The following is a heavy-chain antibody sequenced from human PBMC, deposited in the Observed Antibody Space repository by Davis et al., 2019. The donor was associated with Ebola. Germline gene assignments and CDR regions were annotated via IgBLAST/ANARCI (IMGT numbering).Heavy chain of an antibody. Sequence: PSETLSLTCTVSGGSIRSSSYYWGWIRQPPGKGLEWIGSIYYSGSTYYNPSLKSRVTISVDTSNNQFSLKLSSVTAADTAVYYCARLWAGLRPPDYWGQGTLVTVSS. CDR1: GGSIRSSSYY. D-gene: IGHD1-14*01. J-gene: IGHJ4*02. V-gene: IGHV4-39*01. CDR3: ARLWAGLRPPDY. CDR2: IYYSGST.